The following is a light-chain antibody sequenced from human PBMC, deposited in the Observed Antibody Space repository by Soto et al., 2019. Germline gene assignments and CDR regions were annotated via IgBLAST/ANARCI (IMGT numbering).Light chain of an antibody. CDR1: QSISSY. J-gene: IGKJ1*01. Sequence: DLQMTQSPSSLSASVGDRVTITCRASQSISSYLNWYQQKPGKAPKVLIYAASSLQSGVPSRFSGSGSGTDFTLTISSLQHEDFATYYCQQSYSSPRTFGQGSKVGIK. CDR3: QQSYSSPRT. V-gene: IGKV1-39*01. CDR2: AAS.